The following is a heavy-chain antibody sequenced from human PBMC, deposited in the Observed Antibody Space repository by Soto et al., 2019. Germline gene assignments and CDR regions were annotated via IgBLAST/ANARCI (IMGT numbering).Heavy chain of an antibody. CDR1: GGTFSSYA. Sequence: ASVKVSCKASGGTFSSYAISWVRQAPGQGLEWMGGIIPIFGTANYAQKFQGRVTITADESTSTAYMELSSLRSEDTAVYYCASGINWDPGFDYWGQGTLVTVSS. D-gene: IGHD7-27*01. CDR2: IIPIFGTA. V-gene: IGHV1-69*13. CDR3: ASGINWDPGFDY. J-gene: IGHJ4*02.